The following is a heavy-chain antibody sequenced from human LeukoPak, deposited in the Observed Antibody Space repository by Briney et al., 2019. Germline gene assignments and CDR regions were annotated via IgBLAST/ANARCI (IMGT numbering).Heavy chain of an antibody. D-gene: IGHD1-1*01. CDR1: GFTFSSYA. J-gene: IGHJ3*02. Sequence: GGSLRLSCAASGFTFSSYAMSWVRQAPGKGLEWVSAISGSGGGTYYADSVKGRFTISRDNSKNTLYLQMNSLRAEDTAVYYCAKDPIRTTFAFDIWGQGTMVTVSS. CDR3: AKDPIRTTFAFDI. V-gene: IGHV3-23*01. CDR2: ISGSGGGT.